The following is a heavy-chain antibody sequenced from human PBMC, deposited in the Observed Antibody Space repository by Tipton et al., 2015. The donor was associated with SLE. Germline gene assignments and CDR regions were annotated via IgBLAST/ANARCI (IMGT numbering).Heavy chain of an antibody. CDR2: ISSSSSYI. V-gene: IGHV3-21*01. D-gene: IGHD1-26*01. CDR3: ASNSGSYIPGY. J-gene: IGHJ4*02. CDR1: GFTFSSYS. Sequence: SLRLSCAASGFTFSSYSMNWVRQAPGKGLEWVSSISSSSSYIYYADSVKGRFTISRGNAKNSLYLQMNSLRAEDTAVYYCASNSGSYIPGYWGQGTLVTVSS.